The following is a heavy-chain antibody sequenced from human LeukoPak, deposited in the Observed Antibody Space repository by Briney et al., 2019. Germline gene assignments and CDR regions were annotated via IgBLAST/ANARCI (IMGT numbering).Heavy chain of an antibody. D-gene: IGHD3-10*01. J-gene: IGHJ4*02. CDR1: GFAVSTNY. CDR2: IYPDGRT. CDR3: AKLKGWYGEGYFDY. V-gene: IGHV3-53*01. Sequence: GGSLRLSCAASGFAVSTNYMSWVRQAPGKGLEWVSVIYPDGRTYYADSVKGRFTISSDISNNKLFLQMTSLRAEDTAVYYCAKLKGWYGEGYFDYWGPGTLGTVSS.